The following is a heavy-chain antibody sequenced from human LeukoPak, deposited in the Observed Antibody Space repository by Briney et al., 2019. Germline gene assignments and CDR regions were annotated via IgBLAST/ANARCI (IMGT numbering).Heavy chain of an antibody. Sequence: PGGSLRLSCAVSRFTFSSYAMSWVRQAPGKGLEWVSAISGSGGSTYYTDSVKGRFTISRDNSKNTLYLQMNSLRAEDTALYYCARHYYYASGNYLDYWGQGTLVTVSS. CDR2: ISGSGGST. CDR1: RFTFSSYA. CDR3: ARHYYYASGNYLDY. V-gene: IGHV3-23*01. J-gene: IGHJ4*02. D-gene: IGHD3-10*01.